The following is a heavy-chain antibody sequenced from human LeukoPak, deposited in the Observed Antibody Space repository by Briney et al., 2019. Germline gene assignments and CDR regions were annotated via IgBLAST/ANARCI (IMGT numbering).Heavy chain of an antibody. CDR2: ISSSSSYI. V-gene: IGHV3-21*01. CDR1: GFTFSSYS. CDR3: ARDLGDYSFDY. D-gene: IGHD4-17*01. Sequence: GGSLRLSCAASGFTFSSYSMNWVRQAPGKGLEWVSSISSSSSYIYYANSVKGRFTISRDNAKNSLYLQMNSLRAEDTAVYYCARDLGDYSFDYWGQGTLVTVSS. J-gene: IGHJ4*02.